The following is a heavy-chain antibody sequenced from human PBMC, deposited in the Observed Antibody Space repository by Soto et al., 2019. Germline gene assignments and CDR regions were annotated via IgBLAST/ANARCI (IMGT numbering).Heavy chain of an antibody. D-gene: IGHD6-25*01. CDR3: ARGESQQQRDY. J-gene: IGHJ4*02. Sequence: QVQLQESGPGLVKPSGTLSLTCAVSGYSIISDKWWSWVRQAPGKGLEWIGEIHHGGNSKYNPSLKSRVIISVDRSKNQFYLNLTSVTDADTAVYYCARGESQQQRDYWGQGTLVTVSS. V-gene: IGHV4-4*02. CDR2: IHHGGNS. CDR1: GYSIISDKW.